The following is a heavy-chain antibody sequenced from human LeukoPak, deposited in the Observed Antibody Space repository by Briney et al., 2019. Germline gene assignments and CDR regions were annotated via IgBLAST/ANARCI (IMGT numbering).Heavy chain of an antibody. CDR2: INHSGST. CDR1: GGSFSGYY. J-gene: IGHJ6*02. D-gene: IGHD2-15*01. Sequence: SETLSLTCAVYGGSFSGYYWSWIRQPPGKGLEWIGEINHSGSTNYNPSLKSRVTISVDTSKSQFSLKLSSVTAADTAVYYCAQRRNGILLYGMDVWGQGTTVTVSS. V-gene: IGHV4-34*01. CDR3: AQRRNGILLYGMDV.